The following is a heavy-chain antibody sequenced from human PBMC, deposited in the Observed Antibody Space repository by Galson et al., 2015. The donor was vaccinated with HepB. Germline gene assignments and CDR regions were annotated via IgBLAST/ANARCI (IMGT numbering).Heavy chain of an antibody. J-gene: IGHJ4*02. D-gene: IGHD3-16*02. CDR1: GFTFRNFA. V-gene: IGHV3-23*01. CDR3: AKDVIEHPDRFDY. Sequence: LRLSCAASGFTFRNFAMNWVRQAPGKGLQWVAGVSSDGADTYYADSVQGRFTVSRDNSESTMSLQMNSLRVEDTAVYYCAKDVIEHPDRFDYWGQGNLVTVSS. CDR2: VSSDGADT.